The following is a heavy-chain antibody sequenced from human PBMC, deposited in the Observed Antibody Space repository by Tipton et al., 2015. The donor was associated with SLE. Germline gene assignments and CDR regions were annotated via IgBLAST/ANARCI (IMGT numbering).Heavy chain of an antibody. CDR1: GGSISRYY. CDR3: ARGVGSDYYDTSGYYFT. CDR2: IYTGGNT. Sequence: TLSLTCTVSGGSISRYYWGWIRQPAGKGLEWIGRIYTGGNTKYNPSLESRVTLSVCASQDQFSLRLSSVTAADPAVYFCARGVGSDYYDTSGYYFTWGQGTLVTVSS. J-gene: IGHJ5*02. V-gene: IGHV4-4*07. D-gene: IGHD3-22*01.